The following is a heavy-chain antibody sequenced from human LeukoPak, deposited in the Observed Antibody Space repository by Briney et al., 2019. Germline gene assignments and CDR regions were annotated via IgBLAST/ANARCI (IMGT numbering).Heavy chain of an antibody. Sequence: SETLSLTCTVSGGSISSYYWSWIRQPPGKGLEWIGYIYYSESTNYNPSLKSRVTISVDTSKNQFSLKLSSVTAADTAVYYCARGPDELLVGYFDYWGQGTLVTVSS. CDR3: ARGPDELLVGYFDY. CDR2: IYYSEST. J-gene: IGHJ4*02. CDR1: GGSISSYY. V-gene: IGHV4-59*01. D-gene: IGHD2-8*02.